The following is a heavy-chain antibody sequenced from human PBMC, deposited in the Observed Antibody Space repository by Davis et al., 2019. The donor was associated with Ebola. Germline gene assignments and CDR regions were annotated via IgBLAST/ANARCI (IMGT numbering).Heavy chain of an antibody. CDR1: GYTFTAYY. V-gene: IGHV1-18*04. CDR2: ISAYNGNT. J-gene: IGHJ4*02. Sequence: AASVKVSCKASGYTFTAYYLHWVRRAPGQGLEWMGWISAYNGNTNYAQKLQGRVTMTTDTSTSTAYMELRSLRSDDTAVYYCARDLGMISGSYFDYWGQGTLVTVSS. D-gene: IGHD1-26*01. CDR3: ARDLGMISGSYFDY.